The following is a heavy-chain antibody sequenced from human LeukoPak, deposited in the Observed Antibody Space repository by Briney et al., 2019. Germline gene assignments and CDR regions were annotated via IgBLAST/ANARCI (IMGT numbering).Heavy chain of an antibody. V-gene: IGHV4-59*08. Sequence: SSETLSLTCTVSGVSITDYYWSWIRQPPGKGLEWIAYIFHTGDTRYNPSLKSRITISLDTSKNQFSLKLNSVTAADTAVYYCARHPLRGGFDYWGQGTLVTVSS. J-gene: IGHJ4*02. CDR3: ARHPLRGGFDY. CDR2: IFHTGDT. CDR1: GVSITDYY.